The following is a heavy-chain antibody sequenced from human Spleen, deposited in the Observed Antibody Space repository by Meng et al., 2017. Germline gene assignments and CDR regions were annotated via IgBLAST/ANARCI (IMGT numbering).Heavy chain of an antibody. D-gene: IGHD2-21*02. J-gene: IGHJ4*02. CDR2: INPDGSGQ. CDR3: ARGLSGSYGDYYFDH. V-gene: IGHV3-7*01. Sequence: GGSLRLSCAASGFTFRNYWMNWIRQVPGKGLEWVANINPDGSGQGYVDSVRGRFTISRDNARNSLYLQMDGLRGEDTAVYYCARGLSGSYGDYYFDHWGQGTLGTGAS. CDR1: GFTFRNYW.